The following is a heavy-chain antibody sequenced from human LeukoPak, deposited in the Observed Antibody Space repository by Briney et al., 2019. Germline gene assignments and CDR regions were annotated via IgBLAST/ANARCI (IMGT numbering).Heavy chain of an antibody. Sequence: GGSLRLSCAASEFTFSSYDMHWVRQGTGKGLEWVSAIDTAGYTYYPGSVKGRFTISRENAKNSLYLQMNSLRAGDTAVYYCSRVNPEAEGFDYWGQGTLVTVSS. V-gene: IGHV3-13*01. CDR1: EFTFSSYD. CDR2: IDTAGYT. D-gene: IGHD6-13*01. J-gene: IGHJ4*02. CDR3: SRVNPEAEGFDY.